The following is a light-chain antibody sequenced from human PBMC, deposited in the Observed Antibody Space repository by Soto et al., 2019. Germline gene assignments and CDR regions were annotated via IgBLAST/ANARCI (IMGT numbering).Light chain of an antibody. CDR1: SSDIGGSYNY. J-gene: IGLJ2*01. Sequence: QSALTQPASVSGSPGQSITIYCTGTSSDIGGSYNYVSWYQQHPGKAPKLIIYGVSDRPSGVSNRFSGSKSGNTASLTISGLRADDEADYYCSSYTTSSVLDVFGGGTKLTVL. V-gene: IGLV2-14*01. CDR2: GVS. CDR3: SSYTTSSVLDV.